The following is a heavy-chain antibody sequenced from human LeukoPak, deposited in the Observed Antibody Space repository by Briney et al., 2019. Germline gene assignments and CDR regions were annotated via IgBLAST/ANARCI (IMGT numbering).Heavy chain of an antibody. J-gene: IGHJ4*02. CDR3: ARDLLDYDFWSGPGY. V-gene: IGHV1-18*01. Sequence: ASVKVSCKASGGTFSSYAISWVRQAPGQGLEWMGWISAYNGNTNYAQKLQGRVTMTTDTSTSTAYMELRSLRSDDTAVYYCARDLLDYDFWSGPGYWGQGTLVTVSS. D-gene: IGHD3-3*01. CDR2: ISAYNGNT. CDR1: GGTFSSYA.